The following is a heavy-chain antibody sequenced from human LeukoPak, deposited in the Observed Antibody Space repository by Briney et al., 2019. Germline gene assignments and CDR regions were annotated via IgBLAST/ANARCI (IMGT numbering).Heavy chain of an antibody. J-gene: IGHJ5*02. D-gene: IGHD3-10*01. V-gene: IGHV4-59*01. CDR2: IYYSGST. CDR3: ARGREWFGEFQVGFDP. Sequence: SETLSLTCTVSGGSISSYYWSWIRQPPGKGLEWIGCIYYSGSTNYNPSLKSRVTISVDTSKNQFSLKLSSVTAADTAVYYCARGREWFGEFQVGFDPWGQGTLVTVSS. CDR1: GGSISSYY.